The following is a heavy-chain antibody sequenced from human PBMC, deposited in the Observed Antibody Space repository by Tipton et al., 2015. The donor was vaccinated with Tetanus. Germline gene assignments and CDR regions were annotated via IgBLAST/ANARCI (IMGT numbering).Heavy chain of an antibody. CDR1: GGSISTYY. D-gene: IGHD1/OR15-1a*01. CDR2: VHYTGKD. CDR3: ARIGWPENNKPGFDI. J-gene: IGHJ3*02. Sequence: TLSLTCIVSGGSISTYYRSWNRQRRGRGLEWVGYVHYTGKDKEKRTPRSRVTLSVDTSKNQFALQMSSVTAADTAVYYCARIGWPENNKPGFDIWGQGTMVTVSS. V-gene: IGHV4-59*13.